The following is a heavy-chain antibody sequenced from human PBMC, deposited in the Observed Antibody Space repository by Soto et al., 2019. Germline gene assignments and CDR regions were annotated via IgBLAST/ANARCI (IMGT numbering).Heavy chain of an antibody. Sequence: QGLEWMGWISAYNGNTNYAQKLQGRVTMTTDTSTSTAYMELRSLRSDDTAVYYCARVYGGNSNYYYYYGMDVWGQGTTVTVS. V-gene: IGHV1-18*01. CDR3: ARVYGGNSNYYYYYGMDV. CDR2: ISAYNGNT. J-gene: IGHJ6*02. D-gene: IGHD2-21*02.